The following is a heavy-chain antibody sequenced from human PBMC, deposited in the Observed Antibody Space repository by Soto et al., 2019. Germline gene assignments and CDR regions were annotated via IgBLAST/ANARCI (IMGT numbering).Heavy chain of an antibody. CDR2: IYYGGTT. CDR1: GGSISGSTYY. J-gene: IGHJ4*02. V-gene: IGHV4-39*02. CDR3: ARDLRGPFLFDY. Sequence: SETLSLTCTASGGSISGSTYYWGWIRQPTWKGLEWIGSIYYGGTTYYNPSLKSRVTISVDTSKNQISLNLRSVTAADTAVYYCARDLRGPFLFDYWGQGTLVTVSS.